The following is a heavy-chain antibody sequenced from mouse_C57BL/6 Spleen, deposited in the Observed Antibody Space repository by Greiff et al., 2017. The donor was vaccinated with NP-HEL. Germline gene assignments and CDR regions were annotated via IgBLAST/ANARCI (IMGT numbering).Heavy chain of an antibody. V-gene: IGHV1-50*01. CDR2: IDPSDSYT. CDR1: GYTFTSYW. J-gene: IGHJ3*01. D-gene: IGHD1-1*01. Sequence: QVQLQQPGAELVKPGASVQLSCKASGYTFTSYWMQWVKQRPGQGLEWIGEIDPSDSYTNYNQKFKGKATLTVDTSSSTAYMQLSSLTSEDSAVYYCARRYYGSSYWFAYWGQGTLVTVSA. CDR3: ARRYYGSSYWFAY.